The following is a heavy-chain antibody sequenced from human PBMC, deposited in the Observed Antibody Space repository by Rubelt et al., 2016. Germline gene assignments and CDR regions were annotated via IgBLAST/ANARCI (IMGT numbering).Heavy chain of an antibody. CDR3: ARGGEGIAVAGPSY. CDR2: ISGSGGST. J-gene: IGHJ4*02. Sequence: GQGLEWVSAISGSGGSTYYADSVKGRFTISRDNSKNTLYLQMNSLRAEDTAVYYCARGGEGIAVAGPSYWGQGTLVTVSS. D-gene: IGHD6-19*01. V-gene: IGHV3-23*01.